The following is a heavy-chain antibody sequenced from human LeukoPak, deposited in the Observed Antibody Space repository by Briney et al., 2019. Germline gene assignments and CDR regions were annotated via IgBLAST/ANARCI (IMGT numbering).Heavy chain of an antibody. CDR3: ARRSLWEQLVQYYYYYMDV. Sequence: PGGSLRLSCAASGFTFSSYSMNWVRQAPGKGLEWVSYISSSSSTIYYADSVKGRFTISRDNAKNSLYLQMNSLRAEDTAVYYCARRSLWEQLVQYYYYYMDVWGKGTTVTVSS. J-gene: IGHJ6*03. D-gene: IGHD6-6*01. CDR2: ISSSSSTI. V-gene: IGHV3-48*01. CDR1: GFTFSSYS.